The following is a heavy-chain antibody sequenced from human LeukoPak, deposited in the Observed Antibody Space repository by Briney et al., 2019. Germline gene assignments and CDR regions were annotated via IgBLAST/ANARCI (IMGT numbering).Heavy chain of an antibody. Sequence: SSVTVSCKAPGGALTSYAIHWLRQAPGQGLDGMGGINPVFCTTNYAQKFQGRLTFTADTSTSTVYMDLSSLRSEDTAIYFCARERGKGWYPYWGQGNLVTVSS. J-gene: IGHJ1*01. CDR2: INPVFCTT. V-gene: IGHV1-69*06. CDR1: GGALTSYA. D-gene: IGHD2-15*01. CDR3: ARERGKGWYPY.